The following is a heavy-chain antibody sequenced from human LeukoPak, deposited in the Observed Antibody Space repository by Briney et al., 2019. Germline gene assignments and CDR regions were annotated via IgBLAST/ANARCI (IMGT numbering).Heavy chain of an antibody. Sequence: LPGGSLRLSCAVSGFPLGVNGVTSVRQTPEKGLEWVSAICENPERRHYSNSVRGRFVISRDMPKNSVFLQMASLRAEDTAIYYCAREENTLRLSLDYWGLGTLVTVSS. CDR2: ICENPERR. D-gene: IGHD2/OR15-2a*01. CDR1: GFPLGVNG. V-gene: IGHV3-23*01. J-gene: IGHJ4*02. CDR3: AREENTLRLSLDY.